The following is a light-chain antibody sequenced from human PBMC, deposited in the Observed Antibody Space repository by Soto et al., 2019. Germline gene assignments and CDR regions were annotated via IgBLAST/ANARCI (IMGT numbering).Light chain of an antibody. CDR3: QQSSNWPPG. CDR2: DAS. V-gene: IGKV3-11*01. CDR1: QSVSSN. J-gene: IGKJ4*01. Sequence: IVLSKSPVTLSLSPGERATLSCMASQSVSSNLAWYQQKPGQAPRLLIYDASNRATGIPARFSGSGSGTDFTLTISSLEPEDFAVYYCQQSSNWPPGFGRGTKVDIK.